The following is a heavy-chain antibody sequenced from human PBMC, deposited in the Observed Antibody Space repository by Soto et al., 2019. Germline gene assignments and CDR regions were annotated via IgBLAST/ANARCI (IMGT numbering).Heavy chain of an antibody. Sequence: ASVKVSCKASGYTFTNSGFSWVRQAPGQGLEWMGWISAYNGNTNYAQKLQDRVTMTTDTSTSTVYMELRSLRSDDTAVYYCARGRGVITFRGVIVKDAYDIWGQGTTVTVSS. CDR2: ISAYNGNT. J-gene: IGHJ3*02. CDR3: ARGRGVITFRGVIVKDAYDI. V-gene: IGHV1-18*01. CDR1: GYTFTNSG. D-gene: IGHD3-16*02.